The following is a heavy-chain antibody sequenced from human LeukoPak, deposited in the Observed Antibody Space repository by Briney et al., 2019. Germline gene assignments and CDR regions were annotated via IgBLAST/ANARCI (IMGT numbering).Heavy chain of an antibody. CDR3: ARHDKSYGSPFDY. CDR1: GYSFTSYW. V-gene: IGHV5-10-1*01. D-gene: IGHD5-18*01. Sequence: AESLQISCKGSGYSFTSYWISWVRQMPGKGLEWMGRIDPSDSYTNYSPSFQSHVTISADKSISTAYLQWSSLKASDTAMYYCARHDKSYGSPFDYWGQGTLVTVSS. J-gene: IGHJ4*02. CDR2: IDPSDSYT.